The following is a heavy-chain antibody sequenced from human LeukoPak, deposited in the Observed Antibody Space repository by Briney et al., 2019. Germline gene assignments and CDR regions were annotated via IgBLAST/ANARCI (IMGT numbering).Heavy chain of an antibody. CDR1: GGSISSGSYY. CDR3: ARSLRVRGVPDYMDV. D-gene: IGHD3-10*01. V-gene: IGHV4-61*02. J-gene: IGHJ6*03. Sequence: SETLSLTCTVSGGSISSGSYYWSWIRQPAGKGLEWIGRIYISGSTNYNPSLKSRVTISVDTSKNQFSLKLSSVTAADTAVYYCARSLRVRGVPDYMDVWGKGTTVTISS. CDR2: IYISGST.